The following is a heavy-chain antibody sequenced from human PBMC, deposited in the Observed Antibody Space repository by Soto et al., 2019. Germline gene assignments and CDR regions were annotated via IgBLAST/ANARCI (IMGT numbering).Heavy chain of an antibody. CDR1: GFTFTRYS. CDR2: ISSTTNYI. Sequence: GGSLRLSFAASGFTFTRYSMNWVRQAPGKGLEWVSSISSTTNYIYYGDSMKGRFTISRDNAKNSLYLEMNSLRAEDTAVYYCARESEDLTSNFDYWGQGTLVTVSS. J-gene: IGHJ4*02. CDR3: ARESEDLTSNFDY. V-gene: IGHV3-21*06.